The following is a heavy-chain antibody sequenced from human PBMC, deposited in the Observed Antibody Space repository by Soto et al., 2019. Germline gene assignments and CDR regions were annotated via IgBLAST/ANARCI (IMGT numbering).Heavy chain of an antibody. D-gene: IGHD3-10*01. V-gene: IGHV3-23*01. J-gene: IGHJ4*02. Sequence: QPGGSLRLSCAASGFTFSSYAMNWVRQAPGEGLEWVSTISGSGGNTYYADSVKGRFTISRDNSKNTLYLQMNSLRAEDTAVYYCAKTYYYDSGRYFDYWGQGTLVTVSS. CDR2: ISGSGGNT. CDR3: AKTYYYDSGRYFDY. CDR1: GFTFSSYA.